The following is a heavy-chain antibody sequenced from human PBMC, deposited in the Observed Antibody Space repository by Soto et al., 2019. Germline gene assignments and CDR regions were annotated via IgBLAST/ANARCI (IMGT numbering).Heavy chain of an antibody. V-gene: IGHV1-46*01. CDR2: INPTGGSA. D-gene: IGHD3-10*01. CDR1: GYTFTSFY. CDR3: ARAGRATVSLYMFDF. J-gene: IGHJ4*02. Sequence: QVQLVQSGAEVKKPGASVKISCKASGYTFTSFYIHWVRQAPGQGLEWMAIINPTGGSASYAQRFQCRVTVTRDTSTGTVYIEMRSLTSEDTAVYYCARAGRATVSLYMFDFWGQGTQVTVSS.